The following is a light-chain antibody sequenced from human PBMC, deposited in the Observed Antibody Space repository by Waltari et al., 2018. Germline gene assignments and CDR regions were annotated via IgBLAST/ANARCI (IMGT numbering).Light chain of an antibody. V-gene: IGKV3-15*01. CDR2: GAS. CDR1: QSVSSN. Sequence: EIVMTQSPATLSVSPGESSTLSCRASQSVSSNLAWYQQKPGQAPGLLIYGASTRATGIPARFSGSGSGKEFTRTISSLQSEDFAVYYCQQYNNWPRTFGQGTKVEIK. J-gene: IGKJ1*01. CDR3: QQYNNWPRT.